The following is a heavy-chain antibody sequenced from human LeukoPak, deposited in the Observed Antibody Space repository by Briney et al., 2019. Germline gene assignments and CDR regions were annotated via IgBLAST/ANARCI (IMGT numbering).Heavy chain of an antibody. CDR3: VRIYCTSTSCYGDSYYGMDV. CDR2: ISYSGST. V-gene: IGHV4-39*01. J-gene: IGHJ6*02. CDR1: GDSISSSRHS. Sequence: SETLSLTCTVSGDSISSSRHSWGWIRQPPGKGLEWIGRISYSGSTYYNPSRKTRVTMSVDTSENQFSLKLSSVTAADSTVYYCVRIYCTSTSCYGDSYYGMDVWGQGTTVTVSS. D-gene: IGHD2-2*01.